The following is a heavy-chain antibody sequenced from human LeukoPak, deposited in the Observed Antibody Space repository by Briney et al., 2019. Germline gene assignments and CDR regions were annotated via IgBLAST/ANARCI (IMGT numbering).Heavy chain of an antibody. Sequence: GGSLRLSCAASGFTFSSYAMSWVRQAPGKGLEWVSGISDSGGNTYYAASVKGRFTISRDNSKTTLYLQMNSLRGEDMAVYYCAKYLPGGAVSGAFDYWGQGTLVPVSS. CDR2: ISDSGGNT. CDR1: GFTFSSYA. D-gene: IGHD6-19*01. J-gene: IGHJ4*02. CDR3: AKYLPGGAVSGAFDY. V-gene: IGHV3-23*01.